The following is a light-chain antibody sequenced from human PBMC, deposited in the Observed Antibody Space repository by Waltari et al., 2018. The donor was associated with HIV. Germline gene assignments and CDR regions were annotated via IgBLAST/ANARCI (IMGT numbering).Light chain of an antibody. CDR2: TTS. Sequence: VLTQYPGTLSLSPGDRDTLSCRASQSVGPSLAWYRQKPGQAPKILIYTTSFRATGIPDRFSGSGSGTDFTLTINRLEPEDSAVYYCQQFGHSFTFGGGTKLEIK. CDR1: QSVGPS. J-gene: IGKJ4*01. CDR3: QQFGHSFT. V-gene: IGKV3-20*01.